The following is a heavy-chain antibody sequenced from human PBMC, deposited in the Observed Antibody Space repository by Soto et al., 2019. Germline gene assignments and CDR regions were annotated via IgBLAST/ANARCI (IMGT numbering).Heavy chain of an antibody. V-gene: IGHV4-59*01. CDR1: GGSISSYY. CDR2: IYYSGST. J-gene: IGHJ4*02. CDR3: ARGNFDY. Sequence: SETLSLTCTVSGGSISSYYWSWIRQPPGKGLEWIGYIYYSGSTNYNPSLKSRVTISVDTSKNQFSLKLSSVTAADTAVYYCARGNFDYWGQGTLVTVSS.